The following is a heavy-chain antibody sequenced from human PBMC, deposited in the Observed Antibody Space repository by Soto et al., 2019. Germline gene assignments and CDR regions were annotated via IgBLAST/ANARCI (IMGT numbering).Heavy chain of an antibody. V-gene: IGHV3-23*01. Sequence: EVQLLESGGGLVQPGGSLRLSCAASGFTFSSYAMSWVRQAPGKGLERVSAISGSGGSTYYADSVKGRFTISRDNSKNTLYLQMNSLRAEDTAVYYCAKYHGIVGGWELFDYWGQGTLVTVSS. J-gene: IGHJ4*02. CDR2: ISGSGGST. D-gene: IGHD1-26*01. CDR3: AKYHGIVGGWELFDY. CDR1: GFTFSSYA.